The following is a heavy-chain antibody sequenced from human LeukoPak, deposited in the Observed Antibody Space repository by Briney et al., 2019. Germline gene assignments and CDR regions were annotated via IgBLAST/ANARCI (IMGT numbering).Heavy chain of an antibody. V-gene: IGHV3-30*02. D-gene: IGHD5-18*01. CDR3: AKDRIQLWLNFFDY. Sequence: GGSLRLSCAASGFTFSSYGMHWVRQAPGKGPEWVAFIRYDGSNKYYADSVKGRFTISRDNSKNTLYLQMNSLRAEDTAVYYCAKDRIQLWLNFFDYWGQGTLVTVSS. CDR2: IRYDGSNK. J-gene: IGHJ4*02. CDR1: GFTFSSYG.